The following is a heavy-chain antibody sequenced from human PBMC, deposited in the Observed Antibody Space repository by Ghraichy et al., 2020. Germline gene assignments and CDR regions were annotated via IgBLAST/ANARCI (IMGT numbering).Heavy chain of an antibody. Sequence: GESLNISCAASGFTFSSYSMNWVRQAPGKGLEWVSSISSSSSYIYYADSVKGRFTISRDNAKNSLYLQMNSLRAEDTAVYYCARTDIGYSYGYKLGYWGQGTLVTVSS. CDR3: ARTDIGYSYGYKLGY. CDR2: ISSSSSYI. J-gene: IGHJ4*02. D-gene: IGHD5-18*01. CDR1: GFTFSSYS. V-gene: IGHV3-21*01.